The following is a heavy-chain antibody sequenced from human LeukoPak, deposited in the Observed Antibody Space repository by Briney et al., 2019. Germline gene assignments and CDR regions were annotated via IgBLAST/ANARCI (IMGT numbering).Heavy chain of an antibody. V-gene: IGHV1-2*02. Sequence: ASVKVSCKASGYTFTDYYMYWVRQAPGQGPEWMGWVNLNSGGTQYVQKFQGRVTMTRNTSISTAYMELSSLRSEDTAVYYCARGRRYSSSWPAEYFQHWGQGTLVTVSS. D-gene: IGHD6-13*01. CDR3: ARGRRYSSSWPAEYFQH. CDR1: GYTFTDYY. CDR2: VNLNSGGT. J-gene: IGHJ1*01.